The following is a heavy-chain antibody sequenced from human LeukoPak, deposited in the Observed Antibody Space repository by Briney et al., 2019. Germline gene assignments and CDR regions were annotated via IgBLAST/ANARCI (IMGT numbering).Heavy chain of an antibody. CDR3: ARAPHPTVAAPFDY. J-gene: IGHJ4*02. D-gene: IGHD4-23*01. Sequence: GGSLRLSCAASGFTFSSYGMHWVRQAPGKGLEWVSSISSSSSYIYYADSVKGRFTISRDNAKNSLYLQMNSLRAEDTAVYYCARAPHPTVAAPFDYWGQGTLVTVSS. V-gene: IGHV3-21*01. CDR1: GFTFSSYG. CDR2: ISSSSSYI.